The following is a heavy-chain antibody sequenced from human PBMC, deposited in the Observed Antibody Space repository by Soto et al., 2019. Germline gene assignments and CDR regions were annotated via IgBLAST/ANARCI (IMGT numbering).Heavy chain of an antibody. CDR3: AKDSSSNGMDV. V-gene: IGHV3-30*18. J-gene: IGHJ6*02. CDR2: ISYDGSNK. CDR1: GFTFSSYG. Sequence: GGSLRLSCAASGFTFSSYGMNWVRQAPGKGLEWVAVISYDGSNKYYADSVKGRFTISRDNSKNTLYLQMNSLRAEDTAVYYCAKDSSSNGMDVWGQGTTVTVSS. D-gene: IGHD6-6*01.